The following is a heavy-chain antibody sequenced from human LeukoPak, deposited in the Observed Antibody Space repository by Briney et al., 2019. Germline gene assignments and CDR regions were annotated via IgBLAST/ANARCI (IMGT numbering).Heavy chain of an antibody. CDR3: AKQWLRNAFDI. CDR2: IYYSGST. D-gene: IGHD3-22*01. CDR1: GGSISSGDFY. Sequence: PSQTLSLTCTVSGGSISSGDFYWRWIRQPPGKGLEWIGYIYYSGSTYYNPSLKSRVTISVDTSKNQFSLKLSSVTAADTAVYSCAKQWLRNAFDIWGQGTMVTVSS. V-gene: IGHV4-30-4*08. J-gene: IGHJ3*02.